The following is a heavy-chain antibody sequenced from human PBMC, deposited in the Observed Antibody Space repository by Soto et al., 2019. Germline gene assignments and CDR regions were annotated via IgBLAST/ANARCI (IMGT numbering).Heavy chain of an antibody. V-gene: IGHV3-23*01. CDR3: ARVGYGSGSYHFDY. CDR2: LSGSATST. CDR1: GFTFSNYA. J-gene: IGHJ4*02. Sequence: PGGSLRLSCAASGFTFSNYAMSWVRQAPGKGLEWASSLSGSATSTNYADSVKGRFTISRDNAKNKLYLQMNSLRAEDTAVYYCARVGYGSGSYHFDYWGQGTLVSVSS. D-gene: IGHD3-10*01.